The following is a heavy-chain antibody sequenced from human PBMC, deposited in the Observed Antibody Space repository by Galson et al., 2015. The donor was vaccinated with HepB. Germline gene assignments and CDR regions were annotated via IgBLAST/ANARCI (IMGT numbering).Heavy chain of an antibody. D-gene: IGHD6-6*01. J-gene: IGHJ4*02. CDR2: IRSKAYGGTT. CDR3: TRGARTARGDGLSY. CDR1: GFTFGDYA. V-gene: IGHV3-49*04. Sequence: SLRLSCAASGFTFGDYAMSWVRQAPGKGLEWVGFIRSKAYGGTTEYAASVKGRFTISRDDSKSIAYLQMNSLKTEDTAVYYCTRGARTARGDGLSYWGQGTLVTVSS.